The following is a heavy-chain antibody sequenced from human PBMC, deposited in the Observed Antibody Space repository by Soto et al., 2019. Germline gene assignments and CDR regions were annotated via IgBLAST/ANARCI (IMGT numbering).Heavy chain of an antibody. D-gene: IGHD4-17*01. Sequence: GGSLRLSCAASGFTFSDYYIHWIRRAPGKGLEWISYISGNGEIIQYAASARGRFTISRDNAENSVYLEMDSLRAEDTALYYCARDVDADFRTDFDYWGRGTPVTVSS. CDR1: GFTFSDYY. J-gene: IGHJ4*02. CDR3: ARDVDADFRTDFDY. V-gene: IGHV3-11*01. CDR2: ISGNGEII.